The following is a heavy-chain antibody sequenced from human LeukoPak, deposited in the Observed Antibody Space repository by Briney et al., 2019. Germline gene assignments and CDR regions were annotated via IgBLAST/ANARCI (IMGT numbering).Heavy chain of an antibody. CDR2: ISASGGST. CDR1: GFIFSSYV. CDR3: AKAPTDP. J-gene: IGHJ5*02. Sequence: GGSLRLPCAASGFIFSSYVMSWVHQAPGKGLEWVSAISASGGSTYYADSVKGRFTISRDNSKNTLYLQMTSLRADDPDVYYCAKAPTDPWGQGTLVTVSS. V-gene: IGHV3-23*01.